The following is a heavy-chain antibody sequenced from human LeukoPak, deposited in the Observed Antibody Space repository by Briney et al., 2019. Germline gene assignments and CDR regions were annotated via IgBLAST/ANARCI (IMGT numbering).Heavy chain of an antibody. D-gene: IGHD1-7*01. CDR1: GGSISSGGYY. Sequence: PSQTLSLTCTVSGGSISSGGYYWSWIRQHPGKGLEWIGYIYYSGSTYYNPSLKSRVTISVDTSKNQFSLKLSSVTAADTAVYYCARVPGAEELIDYWGQGTLVTVSS. CDR2: IYYSGST. CDR3: ARVPGAEELIDY. J-gene: IGHJ4*02. V-gene: IGHV4-31*03.